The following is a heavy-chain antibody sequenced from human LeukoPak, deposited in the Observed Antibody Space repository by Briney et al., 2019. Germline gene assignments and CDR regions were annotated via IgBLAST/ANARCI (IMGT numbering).Heavy chain of an antibody. CDR1: GFNFSSFG. CDR2: ILFDGSNT. D-gene: IGHD3-22*01. J-gene: IGHJ4*02. V-gene: IGHV3-30*18. Sequence: PGKSLRLYCAVSGFNFSSFGIHWVRQAPGKGLEWLAFILFDGSNTCYADSVKGRFTISRDNSKNTLYLHVNSLRADDTAVYYCAKGRAKYYYDSTAYYILDFWGQGTLVTVSS. CDR3: AKGRAKYYYDSTAYYILDF.